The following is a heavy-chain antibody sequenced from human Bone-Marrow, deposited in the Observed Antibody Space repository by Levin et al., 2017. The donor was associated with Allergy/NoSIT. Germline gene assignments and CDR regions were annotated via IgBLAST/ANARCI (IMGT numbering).Heavy chain of an antibody. D-gene: IGHD3-10*01. CDR1: GYCFSTYW. Sequence: GGSLRLSCRDSGYCFSTYWIGWVRQMPGKGLEWMGIIHPANSDTQYSPSFQGQATIPVDTSINTAYVQWSSLKASDTGMYYCARRHYSGAGSSDYWGQGTLVTVSA. J-gene: IGHJ4*02. V-gene: IGHV5-51*01. CDR3: ARRHYSGAGSSDY. CDR2: IHPANSDT.